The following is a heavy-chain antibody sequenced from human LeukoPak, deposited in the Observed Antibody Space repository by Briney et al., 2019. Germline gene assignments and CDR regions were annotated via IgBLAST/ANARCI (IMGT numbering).Heavy chain of an antibody. J-gene: IGHJ4*02. D-gene: IGHD3-10*01. Sequence: GASVKVSCKASGYTFTGYYMHWVRQAPGQGLEWMGWINPNSGGTNYAQKFQGRVTMTRDTSISTAYMELSRLRSDDTAVYYCAIEAHGSGSYILFDYWGQGTLVTVSS. CDR3: AIEAHGSGSYILFDY. CDR1: GYTFTGYY. V-gene: IGHV1-2*02. CDR2: INPNSGGT.